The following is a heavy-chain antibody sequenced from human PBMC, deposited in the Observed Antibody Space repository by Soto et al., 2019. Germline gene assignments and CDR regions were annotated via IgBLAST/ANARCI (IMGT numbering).Heavy chain of an antibody. CDR2: ISGSGGST. CDR1: GFTFSNYA. Sequence: GGSLRLSCAASGFTFSNYAMSWVRQAPGKGLEWVSVISGSGGSTYYADSVKGRLTISRDNSRNTLYLQMNSLRAEDTAVYYCAKDPTYSGSSPSAFDYWGQGTLVTVSS. D-gene: IGHD1-26*01. J-gene: IGHJ4*02. V-gene: IGHV3-23*01. CDR3: AKDPTYSGSSPSAFDY.